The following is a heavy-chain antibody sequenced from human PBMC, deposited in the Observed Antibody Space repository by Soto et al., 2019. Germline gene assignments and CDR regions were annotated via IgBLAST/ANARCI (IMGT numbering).Heavy chain of an antibody. D-gene: IGHD3-22*01. CDR1: GYTFTSYG. V-gene: IGHV1-18*01. CDR2: ISAYNGNT. Sequence: GASVKVSCKASGYTFTSYGISWVRQAPGQGLEWMGWISAYNGNTNYAQKLQGRVTMTTDTSTSTAYMELRSLRSDDTAVYYCARDIRGYYYDSSGYLFDYWGQGTLVTVSS. CDR3: ARDIRGYYYDSSGYLFDY. J-gene: IGHJ4*02.